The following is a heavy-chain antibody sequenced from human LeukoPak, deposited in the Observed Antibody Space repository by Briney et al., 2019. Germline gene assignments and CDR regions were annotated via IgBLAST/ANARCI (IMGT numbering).Heavy chain of an antibody. V-gene: IGHV3-23*01. CDR2: ISSSDTT. CDR1: GFTFSNYA. Sequence: PGGSLRLSCAASGFTFSNYAMSWVRQSPGKGLEWVSGISSSDTTYYADSVKGRFTISKDNSKNTLYHQMNSLRAEDTAVYYCARNSLTTSGTMGGYWGQGTLVTVSS. CDR3: ARNSLTTSGTMGGY. D-gene: IGHD6-13*01. J-gene: IGHJ4*02.